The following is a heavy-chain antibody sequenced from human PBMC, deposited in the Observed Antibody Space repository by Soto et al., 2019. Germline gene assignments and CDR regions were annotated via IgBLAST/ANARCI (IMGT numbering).Heavy chain of an antibody. Sequence: SETLSLTCTVSGGSISSGGYYWSWIRQHPGKGLEWIGYIYYSGSTYYNPSLKSRVTISVDTSKNQFSLKLSSVTAADTAVYYCARGSTGFSGDYLDYYYYYGMDVWGQGTTVTVSS. CDR1: GGSISSGGYY. V-gene: IGHV4-31*03. J-gene: IGHJ6*02. D-gene: IGHD4-17*01. CDR3: ARGSTGFSGDYLDYYYYYGMDV. CDR2: IYYSGST.